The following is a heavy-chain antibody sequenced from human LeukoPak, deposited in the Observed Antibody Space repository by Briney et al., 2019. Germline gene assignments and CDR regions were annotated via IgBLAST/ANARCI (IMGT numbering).Heavy chain of an antibody. D-gene: IGHD3-3*01. CDR3: ARTNRFLEWSYYMDV. CDR1: GGSISSGRYY. Sequence: TSETLSLTCTVSGGSISSGRYYWSWIRQPAGKGLEWIGCSYTRGSTNYNTSPKSRVTISVDTHKNQFSLKLNSVTAADTAVYYCARTNRFLEWSYYMDVWGKGTTVTVSS. V-gene: IGHV4-61*02. CDR2: SYTRGST. J-gene: IGHJ6*03.